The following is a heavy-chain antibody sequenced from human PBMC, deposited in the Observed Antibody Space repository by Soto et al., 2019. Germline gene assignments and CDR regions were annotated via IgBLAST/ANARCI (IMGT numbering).Heavy chain of an antibody. V-gene: IGHV4-59*01. CDR3: ASTVYSRSLRYFDL. CDR1: GGSISSYY. D-gene: IGHD6-13*01. J-gene: IGHJ2*01. Sequence: QVQLQESGPGLVKPSETLSLTCTVSGGSISSYYWSWIRQPPGKGLEWIGYIYYSGSTNYNPSLKSRVTISVDTSKNQFSLKLSSVTAADTAVYYCASTVYSRSLRYFDLWGRGTLVTVSS. CDR2: IYYSGST.